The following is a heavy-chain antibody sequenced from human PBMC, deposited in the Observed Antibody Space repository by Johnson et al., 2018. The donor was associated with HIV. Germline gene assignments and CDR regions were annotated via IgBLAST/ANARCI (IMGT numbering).Heavy chain of an antibody. D-gene: IGHD3-22*01. J-gene: IGHJ3*02. Sequence: VQLVESGGGVVRPGGSLRLSCAASGFTFDDYGMSWVRQAPGKGLEWVSAISDSGGGTYSADSVKGRFTISRDNAKNSLYLQMNSLRDEDTALYYCARERYYYDSSGSYNPHAFDIWGQGTMVTVSS. CDR3: ARERYYYDSSGSYNPHAFDI. CDR2: ISDSGGGT. CDR1: GFTFDDYG. V-gene: IGHV3-20*04.